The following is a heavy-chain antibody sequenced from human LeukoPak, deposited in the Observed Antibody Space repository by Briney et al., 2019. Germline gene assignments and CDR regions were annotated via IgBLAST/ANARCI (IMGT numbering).Heavy chain of an antibody. V-gene: IGHV1-18*01. CDR1: GYTFTSYG. D-gene: IGHD3-10*01. Sequence: ASAKVSCKASGYTFTSYGISWVRQAPGQGLEWMGWISAYNGNTNYAQKLQGRVTMTTDTSTSTAYMELRSLRSDDTAVYYCARASTMVRGVIITHDFGSWGQGTLVTVSS. J-gene: IGHJ5*02. CDR2: ISAYNGNT. CDR3: ARASTMVRGVIITHDFGS.